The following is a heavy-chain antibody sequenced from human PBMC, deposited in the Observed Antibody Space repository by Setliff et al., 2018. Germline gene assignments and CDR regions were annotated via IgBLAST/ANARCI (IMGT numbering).Heavy chain of an antibody. D-gene: IGHD4-17*01. J-gene: IGHJ6*02. V-gene: IGHV5-51*01. CDR2: IFPGNSDT. Sequence: PGESLKISCKGSGYSFSSYWIGWVRQMPGKGLEWMGIIFPGNSDTRYSPSFQGQVTISADKSISTAYLQWSSLKASDTAMYYCARPGGFCDYFAWDSYGMDVWGQGTTVTVSS. CDR3: ARPGGFCDYFAWDSYGMDV. CDR1: GYSFSSYW.